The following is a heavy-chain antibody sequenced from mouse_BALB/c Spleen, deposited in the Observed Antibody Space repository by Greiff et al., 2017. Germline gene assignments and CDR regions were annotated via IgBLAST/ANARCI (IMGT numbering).Heavy chain of an antibody. CDR2: ISCYNGAT. CDR1: GYSFTGYY. V-gene: IGHV1S34*01. Sequence: LVKTGASVKISCKASGYSFTGYYMHWVKQSHGQSLEWIGYISCYNGATSYNQKFKGKATFTVDTSSSTAYMQFNSLTSEDSAVYSGARWGNYGRSWYFDVWGAGTTVTVSA. J-gene: IGHJ1*01. CDR3: ARWGNYGRSWYFDV. D-gene: IGHD1-1*01.